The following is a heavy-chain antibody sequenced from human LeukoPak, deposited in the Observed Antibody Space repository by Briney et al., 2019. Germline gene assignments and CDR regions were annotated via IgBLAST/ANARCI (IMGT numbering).Heavy chain of an antibody. CDR3: ARTLQLSGPNALFDY. J-gene: IGHJ4*02. V-gene: IGHV3-7*01. CDR1: GFTFSSYW. CDR2: IKQDGSEK. D-gene: IGHD1-1*01. Sequence: GGSLRLSCAASGFTFSSYWMSWVRQAPGEGLEWVANIKQDGSEKYYVDSVKGRFTISRDNAKNSLYLQMNSLRAEDTAVYYCARTLQLSGPNALFDYWGQGTLVTVSS.